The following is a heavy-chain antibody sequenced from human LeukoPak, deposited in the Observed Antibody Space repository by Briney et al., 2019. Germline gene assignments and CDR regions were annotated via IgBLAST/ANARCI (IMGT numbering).Heavy chain of an antibody. V-gene: IGHV4-39*02. CDR1: GGSISSSSYY. D-gene: IGHD2-15*01. CDR3: ARDQVNRWFYY. CDR2: IYYSGST. Sequence: SETLSLTCTVSGGSISSSSYYWGWIRQPPGKGLEWIGSIYYSGSTYYNPSLKSRVTISVDTSKNQFSLKLSSVTAADTAVYYCARDQVNRWFYYWGQGTLVTVSS. J-gene: IGHJ4*02.